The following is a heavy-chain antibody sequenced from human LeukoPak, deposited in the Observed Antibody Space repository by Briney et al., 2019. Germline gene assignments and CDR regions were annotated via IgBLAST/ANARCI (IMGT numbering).Heavy chain of an antibody. CDR1: GGSISRYY. J-gene: IGHJ4*02. CDR3: ARLEVLWDFWSGPTTFYFDF. Sequence: PSETLSLTCTVSGGSISRYYWRWIRQPPGEGLEWTGYIYYSGSTNYNPSLMRRVTLSVDTSKNQFSLKLSSVTAADTAVYYCARLEVLWDFWSGPTTFYFDFWGQGTLVTVS. V-gene: IGHV4-59*08. D-gene: IGHD3-3*01. CDR2: IYYSGST.